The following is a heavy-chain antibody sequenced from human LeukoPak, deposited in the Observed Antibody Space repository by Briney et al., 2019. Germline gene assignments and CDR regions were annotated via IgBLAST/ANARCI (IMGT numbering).Heavy chain of an antibody. D-gene: IGHD3-9*01. CDR3: ARYIGDILTGYYSDAFDI. Sequence: GGSLRLSCAAPGFTFSDYYMSWIRQAPGKGLEWVSYISSSGSTIYYADSVKGRFTISRDNAKNSLYLQMNSLRAEDTAVYYCARYIGDILTGYYSDAFDIWGQGTMVTVSS. CDR1: GFTFSDYY. CDR2: ISSSGSTI. V-gene: IGHV3-11*01. J-gene: IGHJ3*02.